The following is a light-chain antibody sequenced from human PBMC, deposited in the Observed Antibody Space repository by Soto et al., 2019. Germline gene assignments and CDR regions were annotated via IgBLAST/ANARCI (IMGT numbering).Light chain of an antibody. CDR2: DAS. Sequence: DIQMTQSPSSVSASVGDRVTITCRASQDIYNYLNWYQQKPGKAPKLLIYDASNLETGVPSRFSGSGSGTDFTFTISSLQPEDIATYYCQQYDNLPLTFGGGTKVDIK. CDR1: QDIYNY. CDR3: QQYDNLPLT. J-gene: IGKJ4*01. V-gene: IGKV1-33*01.